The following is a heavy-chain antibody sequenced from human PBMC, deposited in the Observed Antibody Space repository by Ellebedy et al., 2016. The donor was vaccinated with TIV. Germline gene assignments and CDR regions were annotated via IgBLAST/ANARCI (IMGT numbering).Heavy chain of an antibody. CDR1: GGFVSDGSTSTTDYS. V-gene: IGHV4-34*01. CDR2: ITPYGGT. CDR3: AGHPADFDF. J-gene: IGHJ4*02. Sequence: SETLSLXXTVSGGFVSDGSTSTTDYSWSWIRQHPGKGLEWIGEITPYGGTNYSPSLRSRVTISGDRSNNQFSLRLSSVTAADTAVYYCAGHPADFDFWGQGTLVTVS.